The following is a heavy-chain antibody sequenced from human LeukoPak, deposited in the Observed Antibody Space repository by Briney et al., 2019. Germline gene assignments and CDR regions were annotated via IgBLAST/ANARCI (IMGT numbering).Heavy chain of an antibody. CDR2: IIPIFGTA. CDR1: GGTFSSYA. J-gene: IGHJ4*02. V-gene: IGHV1-69*13. CDR3: ARDPYGDYGHY. Sequence: ASVKVSCKASGGTFSSYAINWVRQAPGQGLGWMGGIIPIFGTANYAQKFQGRVTITADESTSTAYMELSSLRSEDTAVYYCARDPYGDYGHYWGQGTLVTVSS. D-gene: IGHD4-17*01.